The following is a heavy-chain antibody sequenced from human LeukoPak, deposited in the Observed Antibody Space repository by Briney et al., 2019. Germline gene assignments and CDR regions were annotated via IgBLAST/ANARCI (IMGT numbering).Heavy chain of an antibody. Sequence: SETLSLTCAVYGGSFSGYYWSWIRQPPGKGLEWIGEINHSGSTNYNPSLKSRVTISVDTSKNQFSLKLSSVTAADTAVYYCARDTGYSYGHNWFDPWGRGTLVTVSS. CDR2: INHSGST. CDR3: ARDTGYSYGHNWFDP. V-gene: IGHV4-34*01. D-gene: IGHD5-18*01. CDR1: GGSFSGYY. J-gene: IGHJ5*02.